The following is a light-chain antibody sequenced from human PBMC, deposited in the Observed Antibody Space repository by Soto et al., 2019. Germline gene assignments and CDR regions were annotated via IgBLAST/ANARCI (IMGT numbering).Light chain of an antibody. CDR1: QSISSW. V-gene: IGKV1-5*03. CDR3: QQYHSYSLT. CDR2: KAS. Sequence: DIQMTQSPSTLSASVGDRVTITCRASQSISSWLAWYQQKPGKAPKLLIYKASSLEGGVPSRFSGSGSGTDFTLTISSLQPDHFATYYCQQYHSYSLTFGGGTKVDIK. J-gene: IGKJ4*01.